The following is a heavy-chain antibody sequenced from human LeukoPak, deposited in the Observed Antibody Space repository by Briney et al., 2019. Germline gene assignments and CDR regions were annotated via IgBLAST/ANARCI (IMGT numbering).Heavy chain of an antibody. CDR2: ISSSGEMI. CDR1: GFIFSDYY. V-gene: IGHV3-11*01. D-gene: IGHD2-15*01. Sequence: GGSLRLSCTASGFIFSDYYMSWIRQAPGKGLEWVSYISSSGEMIHYAESVKGRFTISRDNSKNTLYLQMNSLRAEDTAVYYCAKAPTPVVAAPGGMDVWGQGTTVTVSS. CDR3: AKAPTPVVAAPGGMDV. J-gene: IGHJ6*02.